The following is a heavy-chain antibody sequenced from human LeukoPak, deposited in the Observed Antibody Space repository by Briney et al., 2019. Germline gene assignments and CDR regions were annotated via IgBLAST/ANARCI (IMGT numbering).Heavy chain of an antibody. CDR2: IYYSGST. D-gene: IGHD1-26*01. J-gene: IGHJ5*02. V-gene: IGHV4-61*01. CDR1: GGSISSSSYY. Sequence: SETLSLTCTVSGGSISSSSYYWGWIRQPPGTGLEWIGYIYYSGSTNYNPSLKSRVTISVDTSKNQFSLKLSSVTAADTAVYYCARERGGATNWFDPWGQGTLVTVSS. CDR3: ARERGGATNWFDP.